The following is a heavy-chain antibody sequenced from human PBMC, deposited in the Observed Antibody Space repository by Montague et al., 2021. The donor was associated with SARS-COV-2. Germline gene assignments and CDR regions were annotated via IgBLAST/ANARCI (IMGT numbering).Heavy chain of an antibody. V-gene: IGHV4-38-2*02. J-gene: IGHJ3*02. CDR1: GFSIGSGDY. CDR2: IYHSGTT. Sequence: SETLSLTCTVSGFSIGSGDYWGWSRQPPGKGLEWIGSIYHSGTTYYNPSLQSRLTMSIDTSTNQFSLRLTSVTAADTAVFFCVRGKAGGLRNVFDIWGQGTTVTVSS. CDR3: VRGKAGGLRNVFDI.